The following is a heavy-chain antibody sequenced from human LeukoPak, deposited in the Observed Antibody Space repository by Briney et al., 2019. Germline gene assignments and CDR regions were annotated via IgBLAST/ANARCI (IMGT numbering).Heavy chain of an antibody. D-gene: IGHD2-2*01. CDR2: IYTSGST. J-gene: IGHJ4*02. V-gene: IGHV4-4*07. CDR3: ASMSVVPAAIDY. Sequence: KSSETLSLTCTVSGGSISSYYWSWIRQPAGKGLEWIGRIYTSGSTNYNPSLKSRVTMSVDTSKNQFSLKLSSVTAADTAVYYCASMSVVPAAIDYWGQGTLVTVSS. CDR1: GGSISSYY.